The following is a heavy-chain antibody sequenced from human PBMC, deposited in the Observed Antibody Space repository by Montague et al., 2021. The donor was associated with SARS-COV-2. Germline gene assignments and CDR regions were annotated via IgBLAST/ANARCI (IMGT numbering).Heavy chain of an antibody. Sequence: PALVKSTQTLTLTCTFSGFPLSTSGVCVGWIRQPPGKALEWLALXYWXSYKRYSPSLKSRLTITKDTSKNQVVLTMTNMDPVDTATYYCAHRRPLWGYFDYWGQGTLVTVSS. CDR3: AHRRPLWGYFDY. D-gene: IGHD7-27*01. CDR1: GFPLSTSGVC. J-gene: IGHJ4*02. V-gene: IGHV2-5*02. CDR2: XYWXSYK.